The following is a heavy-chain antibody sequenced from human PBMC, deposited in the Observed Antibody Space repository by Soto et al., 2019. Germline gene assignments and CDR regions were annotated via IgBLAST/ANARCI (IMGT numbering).Heavy chain of an antibody. Sequence: QVQVVQSGAEVKKPGASVKVACKASGYTFSTFGMSWVRQAPGQGLEWMGWISVEKGDTNSAQKFQDRVTMTTDTSTGTAYMKLRILPSDDTGLYYWPRCYCSVGSGFTCWRFDLWGRGTVVTVSA. D-gene: IGHD2-15*01. J-gene: IGHJ2*01. CDR3: PRCYCSVGSGFTCWRFDL. CDR1: GYTFSTFG. V-gene: IGHV1-18*01. CDR2: ISVEKGDT.